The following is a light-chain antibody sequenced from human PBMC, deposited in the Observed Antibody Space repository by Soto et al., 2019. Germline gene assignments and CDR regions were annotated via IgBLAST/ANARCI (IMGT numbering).Light chain of an antibody. CDR1: QSVSSN. CDR2: GAS. J-gene: IGKJ1*01. V-gene: IGKV3-15*01. CDR3: QQYNNWPWT. Sequence: EIVMTQSPATLSVSPGERATLSCRASQSVSSNLAWYQQKPGQAPRLLIYGASTRATGIPARFSGSGSGTESTLTISSLQSEDFAVYYCQQYNNWPWTFGQRTKVDIK.